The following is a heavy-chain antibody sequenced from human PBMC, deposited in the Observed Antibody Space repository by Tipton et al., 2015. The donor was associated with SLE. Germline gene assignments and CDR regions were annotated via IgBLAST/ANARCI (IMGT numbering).Heavy chain of an antibody. CDR2: IIPISGTS. CDR3: ARGYSNAWYLDAFDI. J-gene: IGHJ3*02. V-gene: IGHV1-69*05. D-gene: IGHD6-19*01. Sequence: QLVQSGAEVKKPGSSVKVSCKASGGTFTNYAVSWVRQVPGQGLEWMGGIIPISGTSDYAQKFQGRVTITTDESTSTAYLELSSLTTEDTAVFYCARGYSNAWYLDAFDIWGQGTMVVVSS. CDR1: GGTFTNYA.